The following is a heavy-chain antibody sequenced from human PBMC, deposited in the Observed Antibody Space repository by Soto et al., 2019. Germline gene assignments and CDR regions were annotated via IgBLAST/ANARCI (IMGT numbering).Heavy chain of an antibody. D-gene: IGHD2-8*01. CDR2: INAGNGNT. J-gene: IGHJ5*02. Sequence: QVQLVQSGAEVKKPGASVKVSCKASGYTFTSYAMHWVRQAPGQRLEWMGWINAGNGNTKYSQKFQGRVTITRDTSASTAYMELSSLRSEDTAVYYCARTGSXXXXXEMDWFDPWGQGTLVTVSS. CDR3: ARTGSXXXXXEMDWFDP. V-gene: IGHV1-3*01. CDR1: GYTFTSYA.